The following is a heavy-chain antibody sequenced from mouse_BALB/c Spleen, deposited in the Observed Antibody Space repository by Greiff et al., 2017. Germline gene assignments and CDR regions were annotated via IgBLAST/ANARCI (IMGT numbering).Heavy chain of an antibody. J-gene: IGHJ2*01. D-gene: IGHD2-1*01. CDR1: GYTFSSYW. V-gene: IGHV1-9*01. CDR3: ARWAYGNYAYYFDY. CDR2: ILPGSGST. Sequence: VQLLESGAELLKPGASVKISCKATGYTFSSYWIEWVKQRPGHGLEWIGEILPGSGSTNYNEKFKGKATFTADTSSNTAYMQLSSLTSEDSAVYYCARWAYGNYAYYFDYWGQGTTLTVSS.